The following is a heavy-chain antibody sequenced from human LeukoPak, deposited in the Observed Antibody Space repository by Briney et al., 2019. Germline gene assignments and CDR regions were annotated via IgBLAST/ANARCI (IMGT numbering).Heavy chain of an antibody. CDR3: ARGSIVVVPAATEYYYYMDV. J-gene: IGHJ6*03. V-gene: IGHV4-59*01. D-gene: IGHD2-2*01. CDR1: GGSISSCY. Sequence: SETLSLTCTVSGGSISSCYWSWIRQPPGKGLEWIGYIYYSGSTNYNPSLKSRVTISVDTSKNQFSLKLSSVTAADTAVYYCARGSIVVVPAATEYYYYMDVWGKGTTVTVSS. CDR2: IYYSGST.